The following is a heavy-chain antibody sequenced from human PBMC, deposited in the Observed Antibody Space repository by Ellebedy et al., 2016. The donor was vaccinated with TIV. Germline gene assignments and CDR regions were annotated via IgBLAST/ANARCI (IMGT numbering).Heavy chain of an antibody. V-gene: IGHV4-61*02. D-gene: IGHD2-15*01. CDR1: GASIGSGSYY. CDR3: ARDIVNNAKRGDWFDP. Sequence: SETLSLXCTVSGASIGSGSYYWSWIRQPAGKGLEWIGRIYTSGSTTYNPSLKSRSTVSLDASKNQISLTLTSVTVADSGVYYCARDIVNNAKRGDWFDPWGRGTQVTVSA. CDR2: IYTSGST. J-gene: IGHJ5*02.